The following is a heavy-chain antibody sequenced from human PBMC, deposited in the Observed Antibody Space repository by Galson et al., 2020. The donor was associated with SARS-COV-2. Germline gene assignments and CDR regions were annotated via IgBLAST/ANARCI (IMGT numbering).Heavy chain of an antibody. J-gene: IGHJ4*02. Sequence: SVKVSCKASGGTFSSYAISWVRQAPGQGLEWMGGIIPIFGTANYAQKFQGRVTITADESTSTAYMELSSLRSEDTAVYYCARGPMASSSWGGSYYFDYWGQGTLVTVSS. CDR2: IIPIFGTA. CDR1: GGTFSSYA. CDR3: ARGPMASSSWGGSYYFDY. V-gene: IGHV1-69*13. D-gene: IGHD6-13*01.